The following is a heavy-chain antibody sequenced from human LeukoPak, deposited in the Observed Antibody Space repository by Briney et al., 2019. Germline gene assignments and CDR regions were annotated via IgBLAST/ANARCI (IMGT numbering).Heavy chain of an antibody. CDR3: ARGVIVVVPAAKVTDYYYYGMDV. J-gene: IGHJ6*04. CDR1: GYTFTSYG. D-gene: IGHD2-2*01. CDR2: IIPIFGTA. V-gene: IGHV1-69*13. Sequence: SVKVSCTASGYTFTSYGISWVRQAPGQGLEWMGGIIPIFGTANYAQKFQGRVTITADESTSTAYMELSSLRSEDTAVYYCARGVIVVVPAAKVTDYYYYGMDVWGKGTTVTVSS.